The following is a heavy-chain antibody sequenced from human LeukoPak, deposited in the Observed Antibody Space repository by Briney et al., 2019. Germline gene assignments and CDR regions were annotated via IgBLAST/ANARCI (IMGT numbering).Heavy chain of an antibody. V-gene: IGHV1-18*01. CDR2: ISAYNGNT. D-gene: IGHD3-10*01. J-gene: IGHJ5*02. CDR1: GYTFTSYG. Sequence: GASVKVSCKASGYTFTSYGISWVRQAPGQGLEWMGWISAYNGNTNYAQRLQGRVTMTTDTSTSTAYMELRSLRSDDTAVYYCARAPSYYYGSGDRYNWFDPWGQGTLVTVSS. CDR3: ARAPSYYYGSGDRYNWFDP.